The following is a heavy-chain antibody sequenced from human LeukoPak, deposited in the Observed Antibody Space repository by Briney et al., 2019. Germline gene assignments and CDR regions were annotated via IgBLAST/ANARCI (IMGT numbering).Heavy chain of an antibody. J-gene: IGHJ4*02. V-gene: IGHV4-4*02. Sequence: SETLSLTCAVSGGSISSSNWWSWVRQPPGKGLEWIGEIYHSGSTNYNPSLKSRVTISVDKSKNQFSLKLSSVTAAGTAVYYCARGRARTYCSGGSCLGYWGQGTLVTVSS. CDR2: IYHSGST. CDR1: GGSISSSNW. D-gene: IGHD2-15*01. CDR3: ARGRARTYCSGGSCLGY.